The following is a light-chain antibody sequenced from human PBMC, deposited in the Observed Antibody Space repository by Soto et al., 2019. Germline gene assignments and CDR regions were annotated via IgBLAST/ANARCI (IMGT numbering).Light chain of an antibody. CDR3: TSYTSSSTLVV. V-gene: IGLV2-14*01. Sequence: QSALTQPAPVSGSPGQSITISCTGTSSDVGGYNYVSWYQLHPGKAPKLMIYDVSNRPSGVSNRFSGSKSGNTASLTISGLQAEDEADYYCTSYTSSSTLVVFGGGTKLTVL. CDR1: SSDVGGYNY. J-gene: IGLJ2*01. CDR2: DVS.